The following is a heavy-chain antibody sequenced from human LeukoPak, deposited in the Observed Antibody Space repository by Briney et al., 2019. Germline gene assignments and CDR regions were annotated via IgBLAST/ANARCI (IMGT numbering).Heavy chain of an antibody. V-gene: IGHV3-23*01. CDR3: AKDLQIRPYYFDY. CDR1: GFTFSSYA. Sequence: GGSLRLSCAASGFTFSSYAMSWVRQAPGQVLEWVSAISGSGGSTYYADSVKGRFTISRDNSKNTLYLQTNSLRAEDTAVYYCAKDLQIRPYYFDYWGQGTLVTVSS. J-gene: IGHJ4*02. CDR2: ISGSGGST. D-gene: IGHD6-6*01.